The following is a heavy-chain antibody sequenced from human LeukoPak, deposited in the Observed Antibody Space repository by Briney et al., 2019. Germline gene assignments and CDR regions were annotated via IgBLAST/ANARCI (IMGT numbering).Heavy chain of an antibody. CDR1: GGSISSYY. CDR2: IYTSGST. V-gene: IGHV4-4*07. D-gene: IGHD6-13*01. CDR3: AIRYSSSWYSDAFDI. Sequence: SETLSLTCTVSGGSISSYYWSWIRQPAGKGLEWIGRIYTSGSTNYNPSLKSRVTMLVDTSKNQFSLKLSSVTAADTAVYYCAIRYSSSWYSDAFDIWGQGTMVTVSS. J-gene: IGHJ3*02.